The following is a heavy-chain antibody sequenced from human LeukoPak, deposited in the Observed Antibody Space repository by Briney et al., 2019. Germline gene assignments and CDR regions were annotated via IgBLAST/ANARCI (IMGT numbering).Heavy chain of an antibody. Sequence: SGGSLRLSSAVSGFTFSSYWMNWVRQAPGKGLEWVASIKQDGGEKSYVDSVKGRFTISRDNAKNSLYLQMSSLRAEDTAVYYCARDGTAAGLYFDLWGQGTLVTVSS. CDR3: ARDGTAAGLYFDL. CDR1: GFTFSSYW. J-gene: IGHJ4*01. D-gene: IGHD6-13*01. V-gene: IGHV3-7*01. CDR2: IKQDGGEK.